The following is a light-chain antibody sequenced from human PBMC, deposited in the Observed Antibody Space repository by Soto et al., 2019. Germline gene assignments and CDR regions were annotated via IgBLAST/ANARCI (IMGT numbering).Light chain of an antibody. CDR3: CSYAGDTSFMV. Sequence: QSVLTQPASVSGSPGQSITISCTGTSSDVGSYNLVSWYQQHPGKAPKLMIYEGFKWPSGVSNRFSGSKSGNTASLTISGLQAEDEADYYCCSYAGDTSFMVFGGGTKVTVL. J-gene: IGLJ2*01. V-gene: IGLV2-23*03. CDR1: SSDVGSYNL. CDR2: EGF.